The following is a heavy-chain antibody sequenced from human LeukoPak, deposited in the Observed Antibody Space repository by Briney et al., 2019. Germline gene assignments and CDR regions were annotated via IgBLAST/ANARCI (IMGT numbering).Heavy chain of an antibody. D-gene: IGHD6-19*01. J-gene: IGHJ4*02. CDR3: ARDLFARTDGSRWYGDDY. CDR2: INHSGST. V-gene: IGHV4-34*01. Sequence: SETLSLTCAVYGGSLSGYYWSWIRQPPGKGLEWIGEINHSGSTNYIPPLKSRVTISVDTSKNQFSLKLSSVTAADTAVYYCARDLFARTDGSRWYGDDYWGQGTLVTVSS. CDR1: GGSLSGYY.